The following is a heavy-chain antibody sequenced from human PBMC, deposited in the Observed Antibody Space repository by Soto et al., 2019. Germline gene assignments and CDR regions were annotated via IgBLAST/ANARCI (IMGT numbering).Heavy chain of an antibody. CDR2: IHHSGIT. V-gene: IGHV4-59*01. CDR1: GDSISSYY. Sequence: SETLSLTCTVSGDSISSYYWFWIRQPPGKGLEWLAYIHHSGITNYNPSLKSRLTISVDTPKNQFYLKLSSVTAADTAVYYCATAQPFDYWGQAPLLTLSS. J-gene: IGHJ4*02. CDR3: ATAQPFDY.